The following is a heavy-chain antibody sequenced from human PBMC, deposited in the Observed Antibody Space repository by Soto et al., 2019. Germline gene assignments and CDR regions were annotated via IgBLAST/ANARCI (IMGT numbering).Heavy chain of an antibody. CDR3: AKGWLVPSIYAFDI. D-gene: IGHD6-19*01. CDR2: ISYDGSNK. J-gene: IGHJ3*02. Sequence: GGSLRLSCAASGFTFSSYGMHWVRQVPGKGLEWVAVISYDGSNKYYADSVKGRFTISRDNSKNTLYLQMNSLRAEDTAVYYCAKGWLVPSIYAFDIWGQGTMVTVSS. CDR1: GFTFSSYG. V-gene: IGHV3-30*18.